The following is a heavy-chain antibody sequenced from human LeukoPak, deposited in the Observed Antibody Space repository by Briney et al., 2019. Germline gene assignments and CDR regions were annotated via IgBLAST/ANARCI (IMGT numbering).Heavy chain of an antibody. CDR2: INPNSGGT. J-gene: IGHJ6*02. V-gene: IGHV1-2*02. CDR3: ARVTYLPDIVVVPAARTPLGGMDV. CDR1: GYTFTGYY. Sequence: PRASVKVSCKASGYTFTGYYMHWVRQAPGQGLEWMGWINPNSGGTNYAQKFQGRVTMTRDTSISTAYMELRSLRSDDTAVYYCARVTYLPDIVVVPAARTPLGGMDVWGQGTTVTVSS. D-gene: IGHD2-2*01.